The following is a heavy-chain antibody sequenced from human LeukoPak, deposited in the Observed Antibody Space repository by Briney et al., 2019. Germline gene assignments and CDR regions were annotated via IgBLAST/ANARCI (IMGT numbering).Heavy chain of an antibody. J-gene: IGHJ4*02. CDR1: GDTFNNYA. CDR3: AGGATRRFDY. Sequence: EAPVKVSCKTSGDTFNNYAFSWVRQAPGQGLEWMGGIIHVFGTPNYAQKFQGRVTISTDDLKTTAYLELSNLRSEDTAVYYCAGGATRRFDYWGQGTLVTVSP. D-gene: IGHD1-26*01. CDR2: IIHVFGTP. V-gene: IGHV1-69*05.